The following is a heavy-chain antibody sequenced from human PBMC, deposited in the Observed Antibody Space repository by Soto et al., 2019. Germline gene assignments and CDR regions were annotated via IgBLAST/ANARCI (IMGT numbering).Heavy chain of an antibody. Sequence: PSETLSLTCTVSGGSIRSSNYYWAWVRQPPGKGLEWIANIYYSGDTYFHPSLRSRLTVSVDTSKNQFSLKVNSMTAADTAVYYCARYRREAVAGYTLDNWGQGILVTVS. CDR1: GGSIRSSNYY. J-gene: IGHJ4*02. CDR2: IYYSGDT. D-gene: IGHD6-13*01. V-gene: IGHV4-39*07. CDR3: ARYRREAVAGYTLDN.